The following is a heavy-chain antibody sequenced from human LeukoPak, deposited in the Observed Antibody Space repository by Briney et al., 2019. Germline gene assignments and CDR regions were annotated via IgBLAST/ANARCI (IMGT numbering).Heavy chain of an antibody. Sequence: PGGSLRLSCAASGFTFSSYWMHWVRQAPGKGLVWVSRINSDGSSTSYADSVKGRFTISRDNAKNTLYLQMNSLRAEDTAVYYCASGTVVGANYFDYWGQGTLVTVSS. CDR3: ASGTVVGANYFDY. CDR2: INSDGSST. J-gene: IGHJ4*02. V-gene: IGHV3-74*01. CDR1: GFTFSSYW. D-gene: IGHD1-26*01.